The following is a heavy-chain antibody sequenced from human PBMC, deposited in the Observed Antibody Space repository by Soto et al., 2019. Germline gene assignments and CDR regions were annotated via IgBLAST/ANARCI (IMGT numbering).Heavy chain of an antibody. CDR1: GYTFTSYD. J-gene: IGHJ5*02. D-gene: IGHD2-2*01. V-gene: IGHV1-8*01. CDR2: MNPNSGNT. Sequence: QVQLVQSGAEVKKPGASVKVSCKASGYTFTSYDINWVRQATGQGLEWMGWMNPNSGNTGYAQKFQGRVTMTRNTSISTAYMELSSLRSEDTAVYYCAREYCSSTSCYALTWFDPWGQGTLVTVSS. CDR3: AREYCSSTSCYALTWFDP.